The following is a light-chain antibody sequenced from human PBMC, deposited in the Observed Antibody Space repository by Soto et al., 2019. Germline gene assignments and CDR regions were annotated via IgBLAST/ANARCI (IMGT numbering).Light chain of an antibody. J-gene: IGKJ4*01. Sequence: DVVMTQSPDSLAVSLGERATINCGSSQSLLYSSNNKNYLAWYQQKPGQPPKLLIYWASTRESGVPDRFSGSGSGTDFTITISSLQAEDVAVYYCQQYYSTPPTFGGGTKVEIK. CDR3: QQYYSTPPT. CDR1: QSLLYSSNNKNY. CDR2: WAS. V-gene: IGKV4-1*01.